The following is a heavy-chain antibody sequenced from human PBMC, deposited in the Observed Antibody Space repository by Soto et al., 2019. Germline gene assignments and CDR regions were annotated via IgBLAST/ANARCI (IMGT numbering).Heavy chain of an antibody. Sequence: SETLSLTCTVPGGSISSSSYYWGWIRQPPGKGLEWIGSIYYSGSTYYNPSLKSRVTISVDTSKNQFSLKLSSVTAADTAVYYCARHTVTSWVGYYYGMDVWGQGTTVTV. CDR2: IYYSGST. D-gene: IGHD4-17*01. CDR1: GGSISSSSYY. V-gene: IGHV4-39*01. CDR3: ARHTVTSWVGYYYGMDV. J-gene: IGHJ6*02.